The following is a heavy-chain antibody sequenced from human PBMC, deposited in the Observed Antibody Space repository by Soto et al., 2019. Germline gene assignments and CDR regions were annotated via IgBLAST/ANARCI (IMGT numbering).Heavy chain of an antibody. CDR2: ISDSGVST. V-gene: IGHV3-23*01. Sequence: EVHLLESGGGLVQPGGSLRLSCAASGFTFSNSAMSWVRQAPGKGLDWVSSISDSGVSTYYADSVKGRFTISRDNSKSTLYLQMNSLRAEDTAVYYCAKETYSGSSLFDYWGQGTLVTVSS. CDR3: AKETYSGSSLFDY. CDR1: GFTFSNSA. J-gene: IGHJ4*02. D-gene: IGHD1-26*01.